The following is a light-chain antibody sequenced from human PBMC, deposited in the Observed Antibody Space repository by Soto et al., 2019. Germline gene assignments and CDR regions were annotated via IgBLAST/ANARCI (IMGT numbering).Light chain of an antibody. Sequence: QSALTQPRSVSGSPGQSVTISCTGTSSDVGGYNYVSWYQQYPGKAPKLMIYDVSKRPSGVPDRFSGSKSGNTASLTISGLQAEDEADYYCCSYAGTYTYVFGTRTKVTVL. CDR1: SSDVGGYNY. CDR3: CSYAGTYTYV. V-gene: IGLV2-11*01. CDR2: DVS. J-gene: IGLJ1*01.